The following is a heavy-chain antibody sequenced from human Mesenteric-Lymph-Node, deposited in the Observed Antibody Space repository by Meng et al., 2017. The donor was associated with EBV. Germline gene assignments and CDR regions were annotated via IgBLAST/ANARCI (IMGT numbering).Heavy chain of an antibody. V-gene: IGHV7-4-1*02. CDR1: GYIFTSFA. CDR3: AKYRGYGSGRVCDN. J-gene: IGHJ4*02. CDR2: INAYTGKA. D-gene: IGHD3-10*01. Sequence: QVQLVQSGSELKKPGASVKGSCRASGYIFTSFAMNWVRQAPGQGLEWKGWINAYTGKATYAQGFTGRFVFSLDTSVSTAYLQISNLKAEDTALYYCAKYRGYGSGRVCDNWGQGTLVTVS.